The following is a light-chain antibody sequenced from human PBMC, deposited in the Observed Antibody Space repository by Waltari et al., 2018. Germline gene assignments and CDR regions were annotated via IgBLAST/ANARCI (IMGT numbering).Light chain of an antibody. CDR1: QSISSW. Sequence: MTQSPATLSASVGDRVIITCRASQSISSWLVWYQQKPGKAPKLLIYKASSLESGVPSRFSGSGSGTEFTLTISSLQPDDFATYYCQQYNSYPVTFGPGTKVDIK. V-gene: IGKV1-5*03. CDR3: QQYNSYPVT. CDR2: KAS. J-gene: IGKJ3*01.